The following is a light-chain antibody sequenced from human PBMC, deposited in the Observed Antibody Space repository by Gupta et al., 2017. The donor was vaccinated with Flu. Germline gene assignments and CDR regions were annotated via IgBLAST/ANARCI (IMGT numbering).Light chain of an antibody. J-gene: IGKJ4*01. Sequence: EIVLPQSPATLSLSPGERATLSCRASQSVSNYLAWYQQKPGQAPRLLIYDASNRATGIPARFSGSGSGTDFTLTSSSREPEEFAVYYWKQRSDSRTFGGGTKVEIK. CDR1: QSVSNY. CDR2: DAS. CDR3: KQRSDSRT. V-gene: IGKV3-11*01.